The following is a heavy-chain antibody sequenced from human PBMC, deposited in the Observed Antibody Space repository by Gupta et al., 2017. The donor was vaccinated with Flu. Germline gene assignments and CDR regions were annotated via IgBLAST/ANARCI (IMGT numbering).Heavy chain of an antibody. CDR1: GFTFSNYA. D-gene: IGHD6-19*01. CDR2: INASGGIT. J-gene: IGHJ4*02. Sequence: EVQVLESGGGLVQPGGSLRLSCAASGFTFSNYAMTWVRQSPGKGLEWVSTINASGGITYCADSVEGRFTLSRDNSKNTLYLHMNSLGAEDTATYFCAKDSSVAGILDHWGQGTLVTVAS. CDR3: AKDSSVAGILDH. V-gene: IGHV3-23*01.